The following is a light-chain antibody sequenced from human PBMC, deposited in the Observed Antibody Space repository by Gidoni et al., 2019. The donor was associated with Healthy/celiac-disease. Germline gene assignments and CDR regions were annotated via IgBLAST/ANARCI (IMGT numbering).Light chain of an antibody. CDR2: GAS. CDR3: QQYGSSPGT. J-gene: IGKJ1*01. V-gene: IGKV3-20*01. CDR1: QSVSSSD. Sequence: LVLTQSPGPLSLSTGERATLSCRARQSVSSSDLAWYQQKPGQAPRLLIYGASSRASGIPDRFSGSGSGTDFTLTISRLEPEDFAVYYCQQYGSSPGTFGQGTKVEIK.